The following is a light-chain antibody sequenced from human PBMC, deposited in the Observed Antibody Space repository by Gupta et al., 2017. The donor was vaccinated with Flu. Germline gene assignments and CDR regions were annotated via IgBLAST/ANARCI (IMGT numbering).Light chain of an antibody. V-gene: IGLV3-21*03. J-gene: IGLJ3*02. CDR3: QVWDTTSYHLWV. CDR2: DDS. Sequence: KTASITSGGNNIESKSVRWFQQKPGQAPVLVVYDDSDRPSGIPERFSGSNSGNTATLTIIRVEAGDEADYYCQVWDTTSYHLWVFGGGTRLTVL. CDR1: NIESKS.